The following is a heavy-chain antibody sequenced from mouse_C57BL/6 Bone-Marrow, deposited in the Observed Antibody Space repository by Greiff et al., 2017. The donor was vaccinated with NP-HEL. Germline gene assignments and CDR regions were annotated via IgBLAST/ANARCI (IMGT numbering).Heavy chain of an antibody. D-gene: IGHD1-2*01. CDR1: GCTFTSYW. Sequence: VQLQQPGAELVKPGASVKLSCKASGCTFTSYWMHWVKQRPGQGLEWIGMIHPNSGSTNYNEKFKSKATLTVDKSSSTAYMQLSSLTSEDSAVYYCAREILRLYAMDYWGQGTSVTVSS. J-gene: IGHJ4*01. CDR3: AREILRLYAMDY. V-gene: IGHV1-64*01. CDR2: IHPNSGST.